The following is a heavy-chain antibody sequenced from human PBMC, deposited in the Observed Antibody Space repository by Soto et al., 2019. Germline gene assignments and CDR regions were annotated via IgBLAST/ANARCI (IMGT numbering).Heavy chain of an antibody. CDR2: ISTDNGNT. CDR1: GYTFTNYG. J-gene: IGHJ6*02. V-gene: IGHV1-18*01. Sequence: APVKVSCKASGYTFTNYGISWVRQAPGQGLEWMGWISTDNGNTNYAQHLQGRVSMTTDTSTSTAYMDLRSLRSDDTAVYYCARDYGFTTFGVYSKYYHGMDVRGQGTTVTVSS. D-gene: IGHD3-3*01. CDR3: ARDYGFTTFGVYSKYYHGMDV.